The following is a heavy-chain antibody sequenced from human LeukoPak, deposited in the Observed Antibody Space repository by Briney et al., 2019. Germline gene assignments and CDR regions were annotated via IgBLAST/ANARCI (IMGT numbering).Heavy chain of an antibody. CDR1: GFTFDGYA. CDR3: AQDSGTSPQHFQH. Sequence: GGSLRLSCAASGFTFDGYAMHWVRQAPGKGLEWVSGISWNSDSIGYADSVKGRFTISRDNAKNSLYLQMTSLRAEDTALYYCAQDSGTSPQHFQHWGQGTLVTVSS. D-gene: IGHD6-13*01. CDR2: ISWNSDSI. J-gene: IGHJ1*01. V-gene: IGHV3-9*01.